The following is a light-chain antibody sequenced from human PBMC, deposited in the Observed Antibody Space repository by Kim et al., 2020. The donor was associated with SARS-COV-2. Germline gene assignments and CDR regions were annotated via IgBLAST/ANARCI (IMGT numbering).Light chain of an antibody. V-gene: IGKV3-20*01. CDR1: QSVSTN. CDR2: GAS. J-gene: IGKJ5*01. Sequence: EIVLTQSPGTLSLSPGERATLSCRASQSVSTNLAWYQQKRGQAPRLLIYGASSRATGIPDRFSGSGSGTDFTLTISGLEPEDFAVYSCQQYGSLITFGQGTRLEIK. CDR3: QQYGSLIT.